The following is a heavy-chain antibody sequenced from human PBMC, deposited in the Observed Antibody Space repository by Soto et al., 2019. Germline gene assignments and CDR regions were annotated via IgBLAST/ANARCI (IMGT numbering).Heavy chain of an antibody. Sequence: ASVKVSCEACGGTFSSYAISWVRQAPGQGLEWMGGIIPIFGTANYAQKFQGRVTITADESTSTAYMELSSLRSEDTAVYYCAREGSPYYDYVWGSYRNSKFDYWGQGTLVTVSS. CDR2: IIPIFGTA. V-gene: IGHV1-69*13. D-gene: IGHD3-16*02. CDR1: GGTFSSYA. CDR3: AREGSPYYDYVWGSYRNSKFDY. J-gene: IGHJ4*02.